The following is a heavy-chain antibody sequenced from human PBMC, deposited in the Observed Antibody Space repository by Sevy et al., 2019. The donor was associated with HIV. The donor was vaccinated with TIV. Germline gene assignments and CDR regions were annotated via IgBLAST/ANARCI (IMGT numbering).Heavy chain of an antibody. D-gene: IGHD2-2*02. CDR2: VNHSGST. CDR3: ARGGDVMVPPPIVGLGPWTKYWYFDL. J-gene: IGHJ2*01. Sequence: SETLSLTCAVSGGSFSGYSWDWIRQPPGKGLEWIGEVNHSGSTNYNPSLKSRVTISVDTSKNNFSLKLNIVTAADTAVYYCARGGDVMVPPPIVGLGPWTKYWYFDLWGRGPLVTVSS. V-gene: IGHV4-34*01. CDR1: GGSFSGYS.